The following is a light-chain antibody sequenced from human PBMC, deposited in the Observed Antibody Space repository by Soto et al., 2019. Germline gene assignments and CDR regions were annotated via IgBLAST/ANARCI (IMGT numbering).Light chain of an antibody. J-gene: IGLJ1*01. Sequence: QSALTQPPSVSRSPGQSVTISCTGTSSDIGSYDRVSWYQQPPGTAPRLMIYEVSNRPSGVPDRFSGSKSGNTASLTISGLQPEDETDYYCTSFTTSKTYIFGTGT. CDR1: SSDIGSYDR. CDR3: TSFTTSKTYI. CDR2: EVS. V-gene: IGLV2-18*02.